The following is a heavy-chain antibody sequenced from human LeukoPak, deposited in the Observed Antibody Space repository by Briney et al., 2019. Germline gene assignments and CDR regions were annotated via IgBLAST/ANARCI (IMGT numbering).Heavy chain of an antibody. V-gene: IGHV3-43*01. CDR1: GFTFDDYT. D-gene: IGHD3-10*01. CDR3: AKAYKKGRGYYFDY. CDR2: ISWDGGST. Sequence: GGSLRLSCAASGFTFDDYTMHWVRQAPGKGLEWVSLISWDGGSTYYADSVKGRFTISRDNSKNSLYLQMNSLRTEDTALYYCAKAYKKGRGYYFDYWGQGTLVTVSS. J-gene: IGHJ4*02.